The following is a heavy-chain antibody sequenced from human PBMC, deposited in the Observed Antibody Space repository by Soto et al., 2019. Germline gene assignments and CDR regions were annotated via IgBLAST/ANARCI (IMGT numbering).Heavy chain of an antibody. D-gene: IGHD3-10*01. CDR2: INSDGSTT. CDR1: GFTFSRFW. J-gene: IGHJ5*02. CDR3: ARGASGSSNWFDP. Sequence: EVQLVESGGGLVQPGGSLRLSCAASGFTFSRFWMHWVRQAPGKGLVWVSRINSDGSTTTYADSMKGRFTISRDIAKNTLYLQMNSLRAEDTAVYYCARGASGSSNWFDPWGQGTLVTVSS. V-gene: IGHV3-74*01.